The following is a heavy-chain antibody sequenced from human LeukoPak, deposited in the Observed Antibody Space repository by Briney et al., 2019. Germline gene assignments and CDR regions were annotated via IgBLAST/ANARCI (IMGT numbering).Heavy chain of an antibody. Sequence: SETLSLTCTVSGGSISSYYWSWIRQPPGKGLEWIGYIYHSGSTNYNPSLKSRVTISVDTSKNQFSLKLSSVTAADTAVYYCARGQVPDYWGQGTLVTVSS. CDR2: IYHSGST. CDR3: ARGQVPDY. V-gene: IGHV4-59*01. J-gene: IGHJ4*02. CDR1: GGSISSYY.